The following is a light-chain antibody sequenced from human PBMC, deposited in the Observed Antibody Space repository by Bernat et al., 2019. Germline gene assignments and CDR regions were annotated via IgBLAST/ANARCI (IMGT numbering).Light chain of an antibody. CDR1: QSLSTY. CDR3: KQDGASPIT. Sequence: EIVLTQSPGTVSLSPGERATLSCRASQSLSTYLAWYQKKPGQPPRLLIYDASSRASGIPDRFSGSGSGTDFTLTISRLEPEDFAVYYCKQDGASPITVGQGTRLEMK. J-gene: IGKJ5*01. V-gene: IGKV3-20*01. CDR2: DAS.